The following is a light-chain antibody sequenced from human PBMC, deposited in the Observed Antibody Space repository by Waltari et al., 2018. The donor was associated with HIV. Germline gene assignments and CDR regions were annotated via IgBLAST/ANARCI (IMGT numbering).Light chain of an antibody. CDR3: MQALQTPRT. CDR1: QSLLHNNGKKY. J-gene: IGKJ2*01. CDR2: LAS. Sequence: DIVMTQSPLSLPVTPGEAASISCRSSQSLLHNNGKKYLDWYVQKPGQSPQLVIYLASNRASGVPYRFSGSGSGTDFTLKISRVEAEDVGIYYCMQALQTPRTFGQGTKLEIK. V-gene: IGKV2-28*01.